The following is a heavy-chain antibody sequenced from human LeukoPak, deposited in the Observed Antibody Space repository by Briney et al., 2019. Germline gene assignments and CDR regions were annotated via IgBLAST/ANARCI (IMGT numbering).Heavy chain of an antibody. J-gene: IGHJ4*02. V-gene: IGHV4-59*11. CDR2: IFHNGSP. D-gene: IGHD2-15*01. CDR3: ARETSRGDYSPDF. Sequence: PSETLSLTCTVSGGSLSPHYWSWLRQSPGKGLEWIGYIFHNGSPSYNPSLKSRVTISLDTSKNQFSLKLNSVTAADTAIYYCARETSRGDYSPDFWGQGTLVTVSS. CDR1: GGSLSPHY.